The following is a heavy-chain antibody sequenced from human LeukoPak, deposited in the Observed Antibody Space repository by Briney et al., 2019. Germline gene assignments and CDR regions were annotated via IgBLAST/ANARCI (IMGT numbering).Heavy chain of an antibody. V-gene: IGHV1-69*05. CDR1: GGTFSSYA. J-gene: IGHJ4*02. D-gene: IGHD3-3*01. CDR2: IIPIFGTA. Sequence: SVKVSCKASGGTFSSYAISWVRQAPGQGLEWMGGIIPIFGTANYAQKFQGRVTITTDESTSTAYMELSSLRSEDTAVYYCATFTRLEWLSPDYWGQGTLVTVSS. CDR3: ATFTRLEWLSPDY.